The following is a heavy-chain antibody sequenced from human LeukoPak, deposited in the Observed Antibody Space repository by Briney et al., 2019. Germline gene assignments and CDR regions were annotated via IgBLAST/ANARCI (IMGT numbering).Heavy chain of an antibody. D-gene: IGHD6-13*01. J-gene: IGHJ5*02. Sequence: ASVKVSCKASGYTFTGYYMHWVRQAPGQGLEWMGWINPNSGGTNYAQKFQGRVTMTRDTSISTAYMELSRLRSDDTAVYYWARAIAAAGTDWFDPWGQGTLVTVSS. CDR1: GYTFTGYY. V-gene: IGHV1-2*02. CDR2: INPNSGGT. CDR3: ARAIAAAGTDWFDP.